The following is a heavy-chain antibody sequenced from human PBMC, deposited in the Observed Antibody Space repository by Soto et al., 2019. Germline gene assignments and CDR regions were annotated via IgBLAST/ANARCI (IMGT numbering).Heavy chain of an antibody. CDR1: GFTFSSYS. D-gene: IGHD1-26*01. V-gene: IGHV3-21*01. CDR2: ISSSSSNI. CDR3: ARDRGWELLGGMDV. J-gene: IGHJ6*02. Sequence: EVQLVESGGGLVKPGGSLRLSCAASGFTFSSYSMNWVRQAPGKGLEWVSSISSSSSNIYYADSVKGRFTISRDNAKNSLYLQMNSLRAEDTAVYYCARDRGWELLGGMDVWGQGTTVTVSS.